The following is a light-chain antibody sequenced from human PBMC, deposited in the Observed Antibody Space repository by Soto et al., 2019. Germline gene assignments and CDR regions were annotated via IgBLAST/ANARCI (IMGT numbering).Light chain of an antibody. CDR2: EVS. CDR1: SSDVGGYNF. J-gene: IGLJ1*01. V-gene: IGLV2-14*03. Sequence: QSVLTRPASVLGSPGQSITISCTGTSSDVGGYNFVSWYQQHPGKAPKLMIYEVSSRPSGVSNRFSGSKSGNTASLTISGLQPEDEADYYCSSYTTSSTLVFGTGTKVTVL. CDR3: SSYTTSSTLV.